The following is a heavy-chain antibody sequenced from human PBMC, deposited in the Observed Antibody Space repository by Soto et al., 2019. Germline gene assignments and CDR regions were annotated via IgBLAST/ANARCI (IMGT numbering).Heavy chain of an antibody. CDR1: GFTFSSYG. D-gene: IGHD6-13*01. J-gene: IGHJ4*02. CDR2: ISYDGSNK. CDR3: ARQEKTGSTSSYYSC. V-gene: IGHV3-30*03. Sequence: GGSLRLSCAASGFTFSSYGMHWVRQAPGKGLEWVAVISYDGSNKYYADSVKGRFTISRDNSKNTLYLQMNSLRAEDTAMYYCARQEKTGSTSSYYSCWGQGTLVTVSS.